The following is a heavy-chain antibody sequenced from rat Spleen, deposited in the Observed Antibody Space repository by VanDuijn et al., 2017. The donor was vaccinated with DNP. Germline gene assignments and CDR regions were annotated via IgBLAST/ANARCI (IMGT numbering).Heavy chain of an antibody. CDR3: VRPDYYDGSYPRY. V-gene: IGHV5-22*01. D-gene: IGHD1-12*02. J-gene: IGHJ2*01. CDR1: GFTFGDYF. Sequence: EVQLVETGGGLVQSGRSLKLSCVASGFTFGDYFMAWVRQAPTKGLDWVATISNTGDSTYYRDSVRGRFTISRDNGESTLYLQMYSLRSEDMATYYCVRPDYYDGSYPRYWGQGVMVTVSS. CDR2: ISNTGDST.